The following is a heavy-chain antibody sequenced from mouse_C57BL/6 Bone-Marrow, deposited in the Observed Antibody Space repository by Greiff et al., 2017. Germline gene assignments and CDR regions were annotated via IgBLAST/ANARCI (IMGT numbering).Heavy chain of an antibody. CDR2: IYPGSGST. Sequence: QVQLQQPGAELVKPGASVKMSCKASGYTFTSYWITWVKPRPGQGLEWIGDIYPGSGSTNYNEKFKSKATLTVDTSSSTAYMQLSSLTSEDSAVYYCARPNYYGSSPFAYWGQGTLVTVSA. CDR1: GYTFTSYW. CDR3: ARPNYYGSSPFAY. D-gene: IGHD1-1*01. V-gene: IGHV1-55*01. J-gene: IGHJ3*01.